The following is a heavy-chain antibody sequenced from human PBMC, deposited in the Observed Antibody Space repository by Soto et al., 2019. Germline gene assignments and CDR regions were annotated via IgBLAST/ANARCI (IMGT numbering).Heavy chain of an antibody. Sequence: QVQLQQWGAGLLKPSETLSLTCAVYGRSYSGYYWSWIRQPPGKGLEWIGEINHSGSTNYNPSLKSRVTISVDTSKNQFSLKLSSVTAADTAVYYCARGEPPRSIEVVPAVSFDPWGQGTLVTVSS. CDR1: GRSYSGYY. CDR2: INHSGST. D-gene: IGHD2-2*01. V-gene: IGHV4-34*01. CDR3: ARGEPPRSIEVVPAVSFDP. J-gene: IGHJ5*02.